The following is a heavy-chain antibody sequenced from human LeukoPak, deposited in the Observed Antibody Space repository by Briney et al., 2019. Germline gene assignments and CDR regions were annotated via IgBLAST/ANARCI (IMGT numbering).Heavy chain of an antibody. Sequence: GGSLRLSCAASEFTSSAFWMTWVRRPPGKGLEWVANINKDGTEKEYVDSVKGRFSIFRDNAKNSVLLQMNSLRAGDTAVYYCGIFAGAVPGNLLLWGKGTTVIVSA. D-gene: IGHD2-8*02. J-gene: IGHJ6*04. CDR2: INKDGTEK. V-gene: IGHV3-7*01. CDR1: EFTSSAFW. CDR3: GIFAGAVPGNLLL.